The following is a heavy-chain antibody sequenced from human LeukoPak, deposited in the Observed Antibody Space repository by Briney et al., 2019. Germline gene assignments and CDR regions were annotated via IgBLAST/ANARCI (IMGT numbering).Heavy chain of an antibody. CDR2: IYPRDSDT. CDR1: GYTFTHQC. Sequence: GESLKISCKASGYTFTHQCIGWVRQKSGSGLEWMEIIYPRDSDTRYSPSFQGHVSISADTSINTAYLEWSRLEASDTAIYYCARHSDVIGAIWGQGTLVTVSS. J-gene: IGHJ4*02. V-gene: IGHV5-51*01. D-gene: IGHD3-10*01. CDR3: ARHSDVIGAI.